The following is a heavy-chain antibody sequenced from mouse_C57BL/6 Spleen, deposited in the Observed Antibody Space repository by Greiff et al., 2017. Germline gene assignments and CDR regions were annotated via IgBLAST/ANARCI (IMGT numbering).Heavy chain of an antibody. CDR1: GFTFSDYY. Sequence: EVNVVESEGGLVQPGSSMKLSCTASGFTFSDYYMAWVRQVPEKGLEWVANINYDGSSTYYLDSLKSRFIISRDNAKNILYLQMSSLKSEDTATYYCAREAGSSSSFDYWGQGTTLTVSS. V-gene: IGHV5-16*01. CDR3: AREAGSSSSFDY. D-gene: IGHD1-1*01. J-gene: IGHJ2*01. CDR2: INYDGSST.